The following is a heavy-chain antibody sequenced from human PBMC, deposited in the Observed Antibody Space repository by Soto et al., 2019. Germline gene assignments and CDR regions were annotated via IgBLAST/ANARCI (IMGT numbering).Heavy chain of an antibody. V-gene: IGHV1-8*01. Sequence: ASVKVSCTASGYTFTSYDINWVRQATGQGLEWMGWMNPNSGNTGYAQKFQGRVTMTRNTSISTAYLELSSLRSEDTAVYYCARLPPEGGYYDSSGYYVDSWGQGTLVTVS. J-gene: IGHJ4*02. CDR3: ARLPPEGGYYDSSGYYVDS. D-gene: IGHD3-22*01. CDR1: GYTFTSYD. CDR2: MNPNSGNT.